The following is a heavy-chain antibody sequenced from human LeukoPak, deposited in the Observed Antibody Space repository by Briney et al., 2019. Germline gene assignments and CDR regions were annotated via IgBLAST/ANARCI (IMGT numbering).Heavy chain of an antibody. CDR1: GGSISSYY. V-gene: IGHV4-59*12. D-gene: IGHD3-22*01. CDR3: ARDRSSGYYYVGWFDP. CDR2: IYYSGST. J-gene: IGHJ5*02. Sequence: PSETLSLTCSVSGGSISSYYWSWIRQPPGKGLEWIGSIYYSGSTYYNPSLKSRVTISVDTSKNQFSLKLSSVTAADTAVYYCARDRSSGYYYVGWFDPWGQGTLVTVSS.